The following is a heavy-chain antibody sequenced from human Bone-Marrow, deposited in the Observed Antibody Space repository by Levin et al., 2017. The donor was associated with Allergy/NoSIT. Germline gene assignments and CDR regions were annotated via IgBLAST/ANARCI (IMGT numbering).Heavy chain of an antibody. V-gene: IGHV4-59*11. CDR1: GVSISRPY. D-gene: IGHD2-15*01. Sequence: SQTLSLTCNVSGVSISRPYWSWIRQTPWKGLEWIGYIYHTGSTKYNPSLRSRVTISVDTSNNQFSLHLTSVTAVDTAIYYCASATLFLEDAFDIWGPGTMVTVSS. CDR2: IYHTGST. J-gene: IGHJ3*02. CDR3: ASATLFLEDAFDI.